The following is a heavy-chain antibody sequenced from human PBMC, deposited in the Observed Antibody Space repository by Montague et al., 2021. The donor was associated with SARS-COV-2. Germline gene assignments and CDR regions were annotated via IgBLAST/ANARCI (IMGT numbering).Heavy chain of an antibody. J-gene: IGHJ6*02. CDR3: ARWGEYYDSPYYYYAMDV. CDR2: TSYSGST. Sequence: SETLSLTGTVSGGSISPYYWSWIRQSPGKGLECIGYTSYSGSTDYNPSLKSRATISIDTSKNQFSLKLSSVTAADTAVYYCARWGEYYDSPYYYYAMDVWGQGTTVTVSS. CDR1: GGSISPYY. D-gene: IGHD3-3*01. V-gene: IGHV4-59*12.